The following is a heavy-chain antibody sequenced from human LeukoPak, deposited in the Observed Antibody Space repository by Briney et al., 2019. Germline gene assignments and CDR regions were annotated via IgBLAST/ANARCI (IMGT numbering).Heavy chain of an antibody. D-gene: IGHD3-22*01. CDR2: ISGYNGYT. CDR3: ARDEARYSSGYYPNWFDP. V-gene: IGHV1-18*01. Sequence: ASVKVSCKASGYTFTSYGISWVRQAPGQGLEWMGWISGYNGYTHYANSHQGRVTMTTGTSTSTAYMELRSLRSDDTAVYYCARDEARYSSGYYPNWFDPWGQGTLVTVSS. J-gene: IGHJ5*02. CDR1: GYTFTSYG.